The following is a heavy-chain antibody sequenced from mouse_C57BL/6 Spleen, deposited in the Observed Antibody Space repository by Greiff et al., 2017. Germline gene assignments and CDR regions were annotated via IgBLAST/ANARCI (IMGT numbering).Heavy chain of an antibody. V-gene: IGHV1-15*01. J-gene: IGHJ4*01. CDR1: GYTFTDYE. Sequence: VKLMESGAELVRPGASVTLSCKASGYTFTDYEMHWVKQTPVHGLEWIGAIDPETGGTAYNQKFKGKAILTADKSSSTAYMELRSLTSEDSAVYYCTSPITTGAMDYWGQGTSVTVSS. CDR3: TSPITTGAMDY. CDR2: IDPETGGT. D-gene: IGHD1-1*01.